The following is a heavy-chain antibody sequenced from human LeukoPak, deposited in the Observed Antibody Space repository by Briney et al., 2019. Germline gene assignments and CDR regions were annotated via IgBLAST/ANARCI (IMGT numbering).Heavy chain of an antibody. CDR2: ISSSSSYI. J-gene: IGHJ4*02. D-gene: IGHD3-22*01. CDR1: GFTFSRYS. V-gene: IGHV3-21*01. Sequence: GGSLRLSCAASGFTFSRYSMNWVRQAPGKGLEWVSSISSSSSYIYYADSVKGRFTISRDNAKNSLYLQMNSLRAEDTAVYYCARDRSGMIVVVHFDYWGQGTLVTVSS. CDR3: ARDRSGMIVVVHFDY.